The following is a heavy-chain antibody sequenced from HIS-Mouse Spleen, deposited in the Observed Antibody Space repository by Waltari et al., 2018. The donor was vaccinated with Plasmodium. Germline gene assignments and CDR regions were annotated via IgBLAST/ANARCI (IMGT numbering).Heavy chain of an antibody. V-gene: IGHV3-30*18. CDR3: AKDRRSSSWYVDY. CDR2: LLYDGSNK. Sequence: QVQLVESGGGVVQPGRSLRLSCAASGFPLSSYGMHWVRPAPGKGRVWWAVLLYDGSNKYYADSVKGRFTISRDKSKNTLYRQMNSLRAEDTAVYYCAKDRRSSSWYVDYWGQGTLVTVSS. J-gene: IGHJ4*02. CDR1: GFPLSSYG. D-gene: IGHD6-13*01.